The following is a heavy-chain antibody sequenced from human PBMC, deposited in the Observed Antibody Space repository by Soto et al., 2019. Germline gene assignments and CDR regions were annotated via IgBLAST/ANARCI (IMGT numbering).Heavy chain of an antibody. CDR1: GYSFTSLD. Sequence: QVQLVQSGAEVREPGASVKVSCKASGYSFTSLDINWVRQTTGQGLEWMGWMQPSSGRTGYAQKFQGRVTMTRDTHINTAHMERSRRTSEDTAFYYGARGVTGGVDYWGQGTLVTVSS. V-gene: IGHV1-8*01. CDR2: MQPSSGRT. J-gene: IGHJ4*02. D-gene: IGHD3-16*01. CDR3: ARGVTGGVDY.